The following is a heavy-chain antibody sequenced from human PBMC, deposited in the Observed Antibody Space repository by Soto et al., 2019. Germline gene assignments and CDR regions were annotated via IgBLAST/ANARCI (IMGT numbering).Heavy chain of an antibody. CDR1: GFTFSSYA. V-gene: IGHV3-30-3*01. J-gene: IGHJ4*02. CDR3: ARGLFLEFYGAQSYFDY. CDR2: ISYDGSNK. Sequence: QVQLVESGGGVVQPGRSLRLSCAASGFTFSSYAMHWVRQAPGKGLEWVAVISYDGSNKYYADSVKGRFTISRDNSKNTLYLQMNSLRAEDTAVYYCARGLFLEFYGAQSYFDYWGQGTLVTVSS. D-gene: IGHD4-17*01.